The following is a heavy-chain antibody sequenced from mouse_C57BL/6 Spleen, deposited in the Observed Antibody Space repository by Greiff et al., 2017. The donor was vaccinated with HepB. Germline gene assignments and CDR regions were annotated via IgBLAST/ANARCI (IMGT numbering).Heavy chain of an antibody. D-gene: IGHD2-4*01. CDR3: ARYYDYDERYFDY. CDR1: GYTFTSYW. J-gene: IGHJ2*01. V-gene: IGHV1-52*01. Sequence: QVQLKQPGAELVRPGSSVKLSCKASGYTFTSYWMHWVKQRPIQGLEWIGNIDPSDSETHYNQKFKDKATLTVDKSSSTAYMQLSSLTSEDSAVYYCARYYDYDERYFDYWGQGTTLTVSS. CDR2: IDPSDSET.